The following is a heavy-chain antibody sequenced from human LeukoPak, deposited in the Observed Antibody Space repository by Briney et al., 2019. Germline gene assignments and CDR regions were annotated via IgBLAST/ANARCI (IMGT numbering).Heavy chain of an antibody. J-gene: IGHJ1*01. D-gene: IGHD3-10*01. Sequence: PSETLSLTCTVSVGSTRSYYWSWIRRPPGTGLRGIGYIYYSGSTKYKPSLKSRVTISVDTSKNQFSLQLNSVTPEDTAVYYCARTMEGFGVTKPWGQGTLVTVSS. V-gene: IGHV4-59*12. CDR3: ARTMEGFGVTKP. CDR1: VGSTRSYY. CDR2: IYYSGST.